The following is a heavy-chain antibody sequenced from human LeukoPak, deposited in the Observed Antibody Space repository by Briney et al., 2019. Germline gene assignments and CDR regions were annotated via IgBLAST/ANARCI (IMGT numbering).Heavy chain of an antibody. CDR3: AKDHIVVVPAAGPQSWYFDL. CDR1: GFTVSSNY. Sequence: GGSLRLSCAASGFTVSSNYMSWVRQAPGKGLEWVSAISGSGGSTYYADSVKGRFTISRDNSKNTLYLQMNSLRAEDTAVYYCAKDHIVVVPAAGPQSWYFDLWGRGTLVTVSS. J-gene: IGHJ2*01. D-gene: IGHD2-2*01. V-gene: IGHV3-23*01. CDR2: ISGSGGST.